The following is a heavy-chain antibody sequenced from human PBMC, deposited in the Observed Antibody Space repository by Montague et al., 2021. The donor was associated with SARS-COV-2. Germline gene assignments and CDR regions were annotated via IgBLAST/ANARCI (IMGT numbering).Heavy chain of an antibody. CDR2: ISASGTDI. J-gene: IGHJ6*02. CDR1: GFTFTDYF. Sequence: SLRLSCAASGFTFTDYFMFWSRQAPGKGLEWISYISASGTDIYYADSVKGRLTISRDNAKNSLYLQMNSLRAEDTAVYYCARDIHTSSREGVDVWGQGTTVTVS. D-gene: IGHD6-13*01. V-gene: IGHV3-11*01. CDR3: ARDIHTSSREGVDV.